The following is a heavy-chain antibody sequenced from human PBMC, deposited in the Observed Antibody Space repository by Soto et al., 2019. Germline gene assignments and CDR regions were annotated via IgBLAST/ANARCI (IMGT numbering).Heavy chain of an antibody. CDR1: GFTFDDYT. CDR2: ISWDGGST. Sequence: QPGGSLRLSCAASGFTFDDYTMHWVRQAPGKGLEWVSLISWDGGSTYYADSVKGRFTISRDNSKNSLYLQMNSLRTEDTALYYCAKGERSSSPPYYYYGMDVWGQGTTVTVSS. CDR3: AKGERSSSPPYYYYGMDV. V-gene: IGHV3-43*01. J-gene: IGHJ6*02. D-gene: IGHD6-13*01.